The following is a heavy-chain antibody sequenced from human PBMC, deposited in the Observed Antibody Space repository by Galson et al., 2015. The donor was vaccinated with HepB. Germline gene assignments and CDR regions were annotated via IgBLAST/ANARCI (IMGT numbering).Heavy chain of an antibody. Sequence: SVKVSCKASGGTFSNYAISWVRQDPGQGLEWMGGITPVFGTPNYAQKFQGRVTITADESTSTAYMELSSLRSEDTAVYYCARRSGFGEFGDYYYYYGMDVWGQGTTVTVSS. CDR1: GGTFSNYA. CDR2: ITPVFGTP. D-gene: IGHD3-10*01. V-gene: IGHV1-69*13. J-gene: IGHJ6*02. CDR3: ARRSGFGEFGDYYYYYGMDV.